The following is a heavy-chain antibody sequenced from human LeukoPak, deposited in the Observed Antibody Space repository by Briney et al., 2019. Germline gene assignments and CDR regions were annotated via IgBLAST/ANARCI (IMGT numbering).Heavy chain of an antibody. CDR3: ARGLRYFDWLFHDPWGYYFDY. D-gene: IGHD3-9*01. Sequence: PSETLSLTCTVSGGSISSSNFYWGWIRQPPGKGLEWIGSIYYSGSTYYNPSLKSRVTISVDTSKNQFSLKLSSVTAADTAVYYCARGLRYFDWLFHDPWGYYFDYWGQGTLVTVSS. V-gene: IGHV4-39*01. J-gene: IGHJ4*02. CDR1: GGSISSSNFY. CDR2: IYYSGST.